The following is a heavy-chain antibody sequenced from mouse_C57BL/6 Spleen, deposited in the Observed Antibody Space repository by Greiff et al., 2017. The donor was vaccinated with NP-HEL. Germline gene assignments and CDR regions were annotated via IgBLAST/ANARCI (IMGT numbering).Heavy chain of an antibody. CDR3: ARSQLRLRLYYFDY. Sequence: QVQLQQPGAELVMPGASVKLSCKASGYTFTSYWMHWVKQRPGQGLEWIGEIDPSDSYTNYNQKFKGKSTLTVDKSYSTAYMQLSSLTSEDSAVYYCARSQLRLRLYYFDYWGQGTTLTVSS. CDR2: IDPSDSYT. D-gene: IGHD3-2*02. J-gene: IGHJ2*01. CDR1: GYTFTSYW. V-gene: IGHV1-69*01.